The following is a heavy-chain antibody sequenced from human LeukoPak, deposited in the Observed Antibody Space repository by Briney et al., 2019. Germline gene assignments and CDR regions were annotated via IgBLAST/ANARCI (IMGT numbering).Heavy chain of an antibody. D-gene: IGHD3-3*01. CDR2: IYTSGST. CDR3: AITAYYDFWSGYPLFDI. CDR1: GGSISSGSYY. V-gene: IGHV4-61*02. J-gene: IGHJ3*02. Sequence: KSSQTLSLTCTVSGGSISSGSYYWSWIRQPAGKGLEWIGRIYTSGSTNYNPSLKSRVTISVDTSKNQFSLKLSSVTAADTAVYYCAITAYYDFWSGYPLFDIWGQGTMVTVPS.